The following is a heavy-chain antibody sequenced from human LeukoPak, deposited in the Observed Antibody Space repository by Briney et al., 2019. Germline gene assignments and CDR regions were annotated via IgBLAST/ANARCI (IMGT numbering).Heavy chain of an antibody. D-gene: IGHD2-2*02. J-gene: IGHJ4*02. CDR2: ISSSSSYI. Sequence: GGSLRLSCAASGFTFSSYSMNWVRQAPGKGLEWVSSISSSSSYIYYADSVKGRFTISRDNAKNSLYLQMNSLRAEDTAVYYCATDIVVVPAAIETDYWGQGTLVTVSP. CDR1: GFTFSSYS. CDR3: ATDIVVVPAAIETDY. V-gene: IGHV3-21*01.